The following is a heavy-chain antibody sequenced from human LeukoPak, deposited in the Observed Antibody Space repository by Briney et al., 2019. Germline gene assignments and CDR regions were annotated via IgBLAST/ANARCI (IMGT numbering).Heavy chain of an antibody. J-gene: IGHJ3*02. CDR1: GGSFSGYY. CDR3: ARDKSRTYGSADAFDI. CDR2: INHSGST. Sequence: SETLSLTCAVYGGSFSGYYWSWIRQPPGKGLEWIGEINHSGSTNYNPSLKSRVTISVDTSKNQFFLKLSSVTAADTAVYYCARDKSRTYGSADAFDIWGQRTMVTVSS. D-gene: IGHD3-10*01. V-gene: IGHV4-34*01.